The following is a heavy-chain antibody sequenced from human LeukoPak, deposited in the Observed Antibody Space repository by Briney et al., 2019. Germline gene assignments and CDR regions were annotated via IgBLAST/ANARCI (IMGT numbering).Heavy chain of an antibody. CDR1: GFTFSSYE. D-gene: IGHD6-13*01. V-gene: IGHV3-48*03. CDR3: AKDLIPAAAGPARPWGY. CDR2: ISSSGSTI. Sequence: PGGSLRLSCAASGFTFSSYEMNWVRQAPGKGLEWVSYISSSGSTIYYADSVKGRFTISRDNAKNSLYLQMNSLRAEDAAVYYCAKDLIPAAAGPARPWGYWGRGTLVTVSS. J-gene: IGHJ4*02.